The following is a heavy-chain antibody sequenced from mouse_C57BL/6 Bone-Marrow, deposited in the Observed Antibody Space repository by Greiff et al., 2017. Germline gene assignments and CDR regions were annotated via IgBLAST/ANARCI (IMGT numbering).Heavy chain of an antibody. CDR3: GRYVLRLWYFDV. CDR1: GFTFTDYY. Sequence: EVQVVESGGGLVQPGGSLSLSCAASGFTFTDYYMSWVRQPPGKALEWLGFIRNKANGYTTEYSASVKGRFTISRDNSQSILYLQMNALRAEDSATYYCGRYVLRLWYFDVWGTGTTVTVSS. CDR2: IRNKANGYTT. J-gene: IGHJ1*03. D-gene: IGHD1-2*01. V-gene: IGHV7-3*01.